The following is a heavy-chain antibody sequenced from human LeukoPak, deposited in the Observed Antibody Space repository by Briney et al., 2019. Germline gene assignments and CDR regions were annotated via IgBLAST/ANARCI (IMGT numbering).Heavy chain of an antibody. CDR1: GFTFSNYA. D-gene: IGHD3-22*01. V-gene: IGHV4-39*07. CDR3: ARDQYYYDSSGYYRLDY. CDR2: IYYSGST. Sequence: GSLRLSCAASGFTFSNYAMSWVRQPPGKGLEWIGSIYYSGSTYYNPSLKSRVTISVDTSKNQFSLKLSSVTAADTAVYYCARDQYYYDSSGYYRLDYWGQGTLVTVSS. J-gene: IGHJ4*02.